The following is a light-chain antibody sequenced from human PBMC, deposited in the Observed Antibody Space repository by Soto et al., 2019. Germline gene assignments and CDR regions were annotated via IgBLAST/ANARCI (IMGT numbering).Light chain of an antibody. V-gene: IGKV3-20*01. CDR1: QSVSSNY. Sequence: EIVLTQSPGTLSLSPGERATLSCRSSQSVSSNYLAWYQQTPDQAPRLVIYDVSGRATGIPDRFSGSGSGTAFTLTIRRLEPEDFAVYYCQQYGRSPTFGQGTKVEIK. CDR2: DVS. J-gene: IGKJ1*01. CDR3: QQYGRSPT.